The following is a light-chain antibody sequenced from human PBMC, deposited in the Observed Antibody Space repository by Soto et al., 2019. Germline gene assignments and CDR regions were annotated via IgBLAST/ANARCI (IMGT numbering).Light chain of an antibody. J-gene: IGKJ4*01. CDR2: GAS. V-gene: IGKV3D-15*01. Sequence: MTQSPSTLSASVGDRVTITCRASQTISSSLAWYQQKPGQAPRLLIYGASTRTFDVPDRFSGSGSGTNFTLTISRLQPEDFAVYYCQHYDTSLTFGGGTKVEIK. CDR1: QTISSS. CDR3: QHYDTSLT.